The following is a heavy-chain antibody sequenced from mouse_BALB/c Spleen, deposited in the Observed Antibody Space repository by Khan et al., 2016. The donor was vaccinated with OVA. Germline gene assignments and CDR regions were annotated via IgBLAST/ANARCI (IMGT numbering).Heavy chain of an antibody. J-gene: IGHJ4*01. CDR1: GYTFTSYW. D-gene: IGHD1-1*01. CDR2: ISPGSGSD. V-gene: IGHV1S41*01. CDR3: ARSNYDGSGLYAMDY. Sequence: DLVKPGASVKLSCKASGYTFTSYWINWIKQRPGQGLEWIGQISPGSGSDYYNKMFTVKATLPVDTTSTTAYIPLSCLSSEDSSVYFCARSNYDGSGLYAMDYWGQGTAVTVSS.